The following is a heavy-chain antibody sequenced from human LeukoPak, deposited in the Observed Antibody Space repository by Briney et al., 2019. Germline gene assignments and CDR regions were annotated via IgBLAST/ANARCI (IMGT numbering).Heavy chain of an antibody. Sequence: ASVKVSCKVSGYTLTELSMHWVRQAPGKGLEWMGGFDPEDGETIYAQKFQGRVAMTEDTSTDTAYMELSSLRSEDTAVYYCATSPYNWNDWFDPWGQGTLVTVSS. CDR2: FDPEDGET. CDR1: GYTLTELS. CDR3: ATSPYNWNDWFDP. J-gene: IGHJ5*02. V-gene: IGHV1-24*01. D-gene: IGHD1-1*01.